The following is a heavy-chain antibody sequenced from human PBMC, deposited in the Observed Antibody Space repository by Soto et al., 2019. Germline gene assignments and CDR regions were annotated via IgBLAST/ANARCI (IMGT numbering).Heavy chain of an antibody. CDR3: VGPATTMVMAYFDY. CDR1: GFVFSSFS. D-gene: IGHD3-10*01. CDR2: ISSSGNTR. Sequence: HPGGSLRLSCAASGFVFSSFSMNWVRQAPGKGLEWVSYISSSGNTRYYADSVKGRFTISRDNAKNSLYLQMNSLRDEDAAVYYCVGPATTMVMAYFDYWGQGTPVTAPQ. V-gene: IGHV3-48*03. J-gene: IGHJ4*02.